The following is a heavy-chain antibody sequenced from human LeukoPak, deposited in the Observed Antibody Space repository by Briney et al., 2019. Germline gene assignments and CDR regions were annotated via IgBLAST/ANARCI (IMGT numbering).Heavy chain of an antibody. CDR1: GGSISSSSYY. CDR2: IYYSGST. V-gene: IGHV4-39*07. D-gene: IGHD3-22*01. J-gene: IGHJ3*02. Sequence: PSETLSLTCTVSGGSISSSSYYWGWIRQPPGKGLEWIGSIYYSGSTYYNPSLKSRVTISVDTSKNQFSLKLSSVTAADTAVYYCARDRIWYDSGLDIWGQGTMVTVSS. CDR3: ARDRIWYDSGLDI.